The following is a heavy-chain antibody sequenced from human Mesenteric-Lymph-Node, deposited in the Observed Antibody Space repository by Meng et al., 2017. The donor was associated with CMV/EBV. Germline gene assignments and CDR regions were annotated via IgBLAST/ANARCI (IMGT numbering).Heavy chain of an antibody. CDR2: INEDGSEK. CDR3: ARGQQLVLLNDAFDI. D-gene: IGHD6-13*01. J-gene: IGHJ3*02. CDR1: GFNFNKYW. V-gene: IGHV3-7*01. Sequence: GGSLRLSCEPSGFNFNKYWMSWVRQAPGKGLEWVANINEDGSEKYYVDSVKGRFTISRDNAKNSLYLQMNSLRAEDTAVYYCARGQQLVLLNDAFDIWGQGTMVTVSS.